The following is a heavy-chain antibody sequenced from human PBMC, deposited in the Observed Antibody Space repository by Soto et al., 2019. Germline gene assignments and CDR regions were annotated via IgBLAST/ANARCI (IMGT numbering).Heavy chain of an antibody. CDR1: GFTFSSYG. D-gene: IGHD3-3*01. CDR2: IWYDGSNK. CDR3: ARDIGIVLEWFPEDY. V-gene: IGHV3-33*01. J-gene: IGHJ4*02. Sequence: QVQLVESGGGVVQPGRSLRLSCAASGFTFSSYGMHWVRQAPGKGLEWVAVIWYDGSNKYYADSVKGRFTISRDNSKNTLYLQMNSLRAEDTAVYYYARDIGIVLEWFPEDYWGQGTLVTVSS.